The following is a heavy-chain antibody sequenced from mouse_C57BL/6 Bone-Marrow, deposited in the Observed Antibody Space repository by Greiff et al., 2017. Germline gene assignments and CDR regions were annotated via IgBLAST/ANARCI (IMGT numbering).Heavy chain of an antibody. CDR1: GFNIKDDY. CDR3: TRIAD. J-gene: IGHJ3*01. Sequence: EVQLQESGAELVRPGASVKLSCTASGFNIKDDYMHWVKQRPVQGLEWIGCIDPENGDTEYASKFQGKATITVATSSNTAYLQLSSLTSEDTAVYYCTRIADWGQGTLVTVAA. V-gene: IGHV14-4*01. CDR2: IDPENGDT.